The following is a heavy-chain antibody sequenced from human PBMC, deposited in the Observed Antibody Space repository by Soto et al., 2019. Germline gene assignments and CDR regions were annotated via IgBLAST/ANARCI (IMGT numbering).Heavy chain of an antibody. V-gene: IGHV1-18*04. CDR3: ASWISGGYSDWFDP. D-gene: IGHD1-26*01. J-gene: IGHJ5*02. CDR2: INVDNGET. Sequence: QVQLVQSGAEVKKPGASVKVSCKASGYNFMRYGFTWVRQAPGQGLEWMGWINVDNGETKYPQKIQGRVTMTTDTSTSTVYMELRSLTADDPAVYYCASWISGGYSDWFDPWGHGTLVTVSS. CDR1: GYNFMRYG.